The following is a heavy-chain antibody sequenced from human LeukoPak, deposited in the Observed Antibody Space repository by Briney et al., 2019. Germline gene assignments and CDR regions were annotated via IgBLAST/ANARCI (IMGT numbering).Heavy chain of an antibody. D-gene: IGHD3-10*01. CDR1: GGSFSGYY. CDR2: INHSGST. CDR3: ARRGGYYYGSGSYRNRFDP. Sequence: SETLSLTCAVYGGSFSGYYWSWIRQPPGKGLEWIGEINHSGSTNYNPSLKSRVTISVDTSKNQFSLKLSSVTAADTAVYYCARRGGYYYGSGSYRNRFDPWGQGTLVTVSS. V-gene: IGHV4-34*01. J-gene: IGHJ5*02.